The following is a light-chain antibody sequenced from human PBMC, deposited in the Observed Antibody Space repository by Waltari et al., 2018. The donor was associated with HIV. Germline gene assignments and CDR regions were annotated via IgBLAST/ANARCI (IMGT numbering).Light chain of an antibody. CDR3: GTWDTILVAVV. CDR1: NSNIGSHF. Sequence: QSVLTQPPSVSAAPGQKVTISCSGRNSNIGSHFVSWYQHFPGRAPKLLIYDDDDRPSDIPDRFSGSKSGTSATLDITGLQTGDEADYYCGTWDTILVAVVLGGGTKLTVL. V-gene: IGLV1-51*01. CDR2: DDD. J-gene: IGLJ2*01.